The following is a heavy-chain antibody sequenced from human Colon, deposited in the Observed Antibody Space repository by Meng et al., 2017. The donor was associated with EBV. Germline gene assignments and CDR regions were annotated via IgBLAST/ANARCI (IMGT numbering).Heavy chain of an antibody. J-gene: IGHJ5*02. D-gene: IGHD3-10*01. V-gene: IGHV4-4*02. CDR3: ASSDYYGSGSYYP. CDR1: GGSISSNNW. CDR2: IFHSGST. Sequence: VQLQPSDPGLVKPAGTLSLTCAVSGGSISSNNWWSWVRQPPGKGLEWIGEIFHSGSTKHNPSLKSRVTMSMDKSKNQFSLRLSSVTAADTAVYYCASSDYYGSGSYYPWGQGTLVTVSS.